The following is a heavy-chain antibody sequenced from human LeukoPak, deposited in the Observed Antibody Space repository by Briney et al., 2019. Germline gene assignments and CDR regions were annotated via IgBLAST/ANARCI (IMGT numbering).Heavy chain of an antibody. J-gene: IGHJ6*03. CDR1: GDSVSTNSAA. Sequence: SQTLSLTCAISGDSVSTNSAAWNWIRQSPSRGLEWLGRTYYRSKWYNDYAVSVKSRTTINPDTSKNQFSLQLNSVTPEDTAVYYCARDVVDTAMGTYYYYMDVWGKGTTVTVSS. CDR3: ARDVVDTAMGTYYYYMDV. CDR2: TYYRSKWYN. D-gene: IGHD5-18*01. V-gene: IGHV6-1*01.